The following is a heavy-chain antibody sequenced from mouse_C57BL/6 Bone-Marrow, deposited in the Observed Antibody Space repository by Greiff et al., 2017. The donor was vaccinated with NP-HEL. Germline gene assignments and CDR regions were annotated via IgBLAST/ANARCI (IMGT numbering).Heavy chain of an antibody. Sequence: VKLVESGPGLVKPSQSLFLTCSITGFPITSGYYWILIRQSPGKPLEWMGYITHSGETFYNPSLQSPISITRETSKNQFFLQLNSVTTEDTAMYYCAGDRSGTGNFDYWGQGTTLTVSS. CDR2: ITHSGET. V-gene: IGHV12-3*01. D-gene: IGHD4-1*01. J-gene: IGHJ2*01. CDR3: AGDRSGTGNFDY. CDR1: GFPITSGYY.